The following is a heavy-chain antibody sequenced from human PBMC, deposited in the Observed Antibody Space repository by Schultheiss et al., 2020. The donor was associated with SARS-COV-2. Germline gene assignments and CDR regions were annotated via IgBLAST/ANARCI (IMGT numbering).Heavy chain of an antibody. J-gene: IGHJ4*02. D-gene: IGHD6-19*01. Sequence: GGSLRLSCAASGFTFSSYGMHWVRQAPGKGLEWVSSISSSSSYIYYADSVKGRFTISRDNSKNTLYLQMNSLRAEDTAVYYCARADGYSSGWYYVGFDYWGQGTLVTVSS. V-gene: IGHV3-21*04. CDR3: ARADGYSSGWYYVGFDY. CDR1: GFTFSSYG. CDR2: ISSSSSYI.